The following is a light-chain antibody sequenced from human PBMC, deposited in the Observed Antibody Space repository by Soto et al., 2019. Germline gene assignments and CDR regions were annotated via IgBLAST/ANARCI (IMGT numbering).Light chain of an antibody. CDR1: QSSSRW. Sequence: DIQMTQSPSTLSASEGDRVTITCRASQSSSRWLAWYQQKPGQAPKLLVYEASELEIGIPSRFSGSGSGTEFTLTIASLQPDDFATYYCQQYNFYPWTFGQGTKVEIK. V-gene: IGKV1-5*03. J-gene: IGKJ1*01. CDR2: EAS. CDR3: QQYNFYPWT.